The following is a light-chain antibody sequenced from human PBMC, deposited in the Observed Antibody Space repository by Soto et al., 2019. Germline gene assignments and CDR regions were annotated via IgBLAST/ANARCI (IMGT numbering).Light chain of an antibody. V-gene: IGKV1-5*03. CDR3: QQYHIYSGT. CDR2: RAS. CDR1: QTIDSW. Sequence: DIRMTQSAVTVSVSVGERVTITCCASQTIDSWLAWYQQRQGKPPNLLIYRASTLASGVPSRFSGSGYGTEFNLTINSLQTDDFATYYCQQYHIYSGTFGQGTKVDIK. J-gene: IGKJ1*01.